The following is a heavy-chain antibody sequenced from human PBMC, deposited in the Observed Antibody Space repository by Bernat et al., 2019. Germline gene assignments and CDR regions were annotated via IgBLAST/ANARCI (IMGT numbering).Heavy chain of an antibody. CDR1: GGSFSGYY. V-gene: IGHV4-34*01. D-gene: IGHD2-15*01. Sequence: QVQLQQWGAGLLKPLETLSLTCAVYGGSFSGYYWSWIRQPPGKGLEWIGEINHSGSTNYNPSLKSRVTISVDTSKNQFSLKLSSVTAADTAVYYCARGGDCSGGSCSLKFWGQGTLVTVSS. CDR2: INHSGST. J-gene: IGHJ4*02. CDR3: ARGGDCSGGSCSLKF.